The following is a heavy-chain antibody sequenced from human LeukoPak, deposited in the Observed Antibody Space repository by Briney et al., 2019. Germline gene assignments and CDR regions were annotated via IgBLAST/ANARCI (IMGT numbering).Heavy chain of an antibody. J-gene: IGHJ4*02. CDR1: GFTFSSYS. D-gene: IGHD3-10*01. Sequence: PEGSLRLSCAASGFTFSSYSMNWVRQAPGKGLEWVSYISSSSSTIYYADSVKGRFTISRDNAKNSLYLQMNSLRAEDTAVYYCARLHYGSGDDYWGQGTLVTVSS. CDR3: ARLHYGSGDDY. V-gene: IGHV3-48*04. CDR2: ISSSSSTI.